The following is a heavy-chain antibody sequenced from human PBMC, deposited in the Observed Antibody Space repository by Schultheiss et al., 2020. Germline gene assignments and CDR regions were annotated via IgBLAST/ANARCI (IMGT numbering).Heavy chain of an antibody. J-gene: IGHJ4*02. D-gene: IGHD3-10*01. Sequence: SVKVSCKASGGTFSSYAISWVRQAPGQGLEWMGGIIPIFGTANYAQKFQGRVTITADESTSTAYMELSSLRSEDTAAYYCARQGTMVRGVMGYWGQGTLVTVSS. CDR3: ARQGTMVRGVMGY. V-gene: IGHV1-69*13. CDR1: GGTFSSYA. CDR2: IIPIFGTA.